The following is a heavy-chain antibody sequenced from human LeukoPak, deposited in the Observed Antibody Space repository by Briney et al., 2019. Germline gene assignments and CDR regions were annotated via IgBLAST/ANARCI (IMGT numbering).Heavy chain of an antibody. CDR2: ISGSGGST. CDR1: GFTFSSYA. J-gene: IGHJ4*02. CDR3: AKTDLQYTAMARFFDY. Sequence: GGSLRLSCAASGFTFSSYAMSWVRQAPGKGLEWVSAISGSGGSTYYADSVKGRFTISRDNSKNTLYLQMNSLRAEDTAVYYCAKTDLQYTAMARFFDYWGQGTLVTVSS. D-gene: IGHD5-18*01. V-gene: IGHV3-23*01.